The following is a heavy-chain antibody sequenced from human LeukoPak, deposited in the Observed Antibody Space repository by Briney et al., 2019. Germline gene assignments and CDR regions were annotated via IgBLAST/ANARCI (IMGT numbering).Heavy chain of an antibody. CDR2: IYYSGST. CDR1: GGSVSSGSYY. CDR3: ARDNWNYGSSMDV. Sequence: SETLSLTCAVSGGSVSSGSYYWSWIRQPPGKGLEWIGYIYYSGSTNYNPSLKSRVTISVDTSKNQFSLKLSSVTAADTAVYYCARDNWNYGSSMDVWGQGTTVTVSS. D-gene: IGHD1-7*01. V-gene: IGHV4-61*01. J-gene: IGHJ6*02.